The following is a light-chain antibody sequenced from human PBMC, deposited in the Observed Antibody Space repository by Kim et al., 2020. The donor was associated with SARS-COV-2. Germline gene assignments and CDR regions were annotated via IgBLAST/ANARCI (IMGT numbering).Light chain of an antibody. CDR2: EVN. CDR3: SSYTDTNNLI. V-gene: IGLV2-8*01. Sequence: QSALTQPPSASGSPGQSVTLSCTGTSRDVGGYNYVSWYQQHPGKVPKLIIYEVNDRPSGVPDRFSGSKSGNTASLTISGLQADDEADYYCSSYTDTNNLIFGGGTRLTVL. CDR1: SRDVGGYNY. J-gene: IGLJ2*01.